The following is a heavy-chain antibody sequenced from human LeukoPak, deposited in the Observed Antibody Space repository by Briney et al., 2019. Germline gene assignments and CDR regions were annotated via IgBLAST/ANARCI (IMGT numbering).Heavy chain of an antibody. D-gene: IGHD4-23*01. Sequence: ASVKVSCKASGYSFTGYYMHWVRQAPGQGLEWMGRINPNSGGTNYAQKFQGRVTMTRDTSISPAYMELSSLRSDDTAVYYCARDLSMTMVVTRDALDIWGQGTMVTVSS. CDR1: GYSFTGYY. J-gene: IGHJ3*02. CDR3: ARDLSMTMVVTRDALDI. CDR2: INPNSGGT. V-gene: IGHV1-2*06.